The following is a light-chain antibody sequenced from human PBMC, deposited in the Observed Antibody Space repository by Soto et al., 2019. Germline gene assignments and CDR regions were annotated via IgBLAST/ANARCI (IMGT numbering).Light chain of an antibody. Sequence: EIVLTQSPGTLSLSPGERATLSCRASQTVSSTSLAWYQQRPGQAPRLLIFDASTRVTGIPDRFSGSGSGTDFTLTISRLEPDDFAVYFCQLYAISPKTFGQGTKV. CDR3: QLYAISPKT. V-gene: IGKV3-20*01. CDR2: DAS. J-gene: IGKJ1*01. CDR1: QTVSSTS.